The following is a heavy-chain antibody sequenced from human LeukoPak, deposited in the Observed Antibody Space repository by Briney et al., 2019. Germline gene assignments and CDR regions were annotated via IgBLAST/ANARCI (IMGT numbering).Heavy chain of an antibody. J-gene: IGHJ4*02. CDR1: EFIFSDYA. V-gene: IGHV3-23*05. Sequence: GGFLRLSCAASEFIFSDYAMGWVRQAPGKGLEWVSTIDKTTYPTFYADSVKGRFTISRDNSKNTLYLQMNSLRTEDTAVYFCAKFEGATIPGWFNDYWGQEILVTVSS. D-gene: IGHD6-19*01. CDR3: AKFEGATIPGWFNDY. CDR2: IDKTTYPT.